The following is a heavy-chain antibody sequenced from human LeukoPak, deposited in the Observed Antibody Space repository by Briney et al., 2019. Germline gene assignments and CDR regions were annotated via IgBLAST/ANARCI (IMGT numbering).Heavy chain of an antibody. CDR1: GFSFRRCA. CDR2: LTDNGDST. V-gene: IGHV3-23*01. CDR3: ARNIAAAGKDYYYGMDV. Sequence: PGGSLRLSCAASGFSFRRCAMNWVRQAPGKGLEWVSGLTDNGDSTYYADSVKGRFTISRDNSKNTLYLQMNSLRAEDTAVYYCARNIAAAGKDYYYGMDVWGQGTTVTVSS. J-gene: IGHJ6*02. D-gene: IGHD6-13*01.